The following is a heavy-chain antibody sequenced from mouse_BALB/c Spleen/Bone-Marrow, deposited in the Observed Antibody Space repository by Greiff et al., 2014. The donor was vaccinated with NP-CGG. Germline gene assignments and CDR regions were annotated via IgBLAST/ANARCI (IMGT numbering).Heavy chain of an antibody. CDR3: AAYCYGSSQFAY. D-gene: IGHD1-1*01. J-gene: IGHJ3*01. V-gene: IGHV14-3*02. Sequence: VQLQQSGAELVKPGASVKLSCTASGFNIKDTYMHWVKQRPEQGLEWIGRIDPANGNTKYDPKFQGKATITADTSSNTAYLQLSSLTSEDTAVYYCAAYCYGSSQFAYWDQGTLVTVSA. CDR2: IDPANGNT. CDR1: GFNIKDTY.